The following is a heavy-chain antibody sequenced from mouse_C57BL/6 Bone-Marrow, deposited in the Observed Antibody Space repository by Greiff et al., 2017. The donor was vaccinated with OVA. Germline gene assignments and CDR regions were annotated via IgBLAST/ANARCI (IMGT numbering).Heavy chain of an antibody. CDR1: GFSLTSYG. V-gene: IGHV2-6-1*01. CDR2: IWSDGST. J-gene: IGHJ4*01. CDR3: ARQIYYGNYVYYAMDY. Sequence: VQLQESGPGLVAPSQSLSITCTVSGFSLTSYGVHWVRQPPGKGLEWLVVIWSDGSTTYNSALKSRLSISKDNSKSQVFLKMNSLQTDDTAMYYCARQIYYGNYVYYAMDYWGQGTSVTVSS. D-gene: IGHD2-1*01.